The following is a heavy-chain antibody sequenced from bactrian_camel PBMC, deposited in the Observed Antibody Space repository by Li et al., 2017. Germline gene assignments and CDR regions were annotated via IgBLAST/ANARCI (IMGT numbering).Heavy chain of an antibody. J-gene: IGHJ6*01. CDR3: KTNCMPLGAYWFLSDSGY. CDR1: GSIYGDAC. Sequence: DVQLVESGGGSVQAGGSLRLSCRASGSIYGDACVGWLRQAPGKEREGVARIATGSGNTYYADSVKGRFTISQDNAKNTVYLQMSSLKPEDTAKYSCKTNCMPLGAYWFLSDSGYWGLGTQVTVS. D-gene: IGHD1*01. V-gene: IGHV3S66*01. CDR2: IATGSGNT.